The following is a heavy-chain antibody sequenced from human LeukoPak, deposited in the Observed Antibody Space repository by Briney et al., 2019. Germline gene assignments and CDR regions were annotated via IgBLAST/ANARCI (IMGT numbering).Heavy chain of an antibody. CDR2: IYPGDSDT. CDR1: GYSFPSYW. J-gene: IGHJ3*02. CDR3: ARGDDAFDI. D-gene: IGHD3-10*01. Sequence: GESLKISCKGSGYSFPSYWIGWVRQMPGKGLEWMGIIYPGDSDTRHNPSFQGQVTISADKSIGTAYLQWNSLKALDTAIYYCARGDDAFDIWGQGTMVTVSS. V-gene: IGHV5-51*01.